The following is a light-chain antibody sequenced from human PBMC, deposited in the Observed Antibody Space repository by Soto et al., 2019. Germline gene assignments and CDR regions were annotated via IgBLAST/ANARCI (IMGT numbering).Light chain of an antibody. V-gene: IGLV2-14*01. CDR2: DVS. J-gene: IGLJ1*01. CDR3: NSYTSSSTYV. CDR1: SSDVGGYNY. Sequence: ALTQPASVSGSPGQSITISCTGTSSDVGGYNYVSWYQQHPGKAPKLMIYDVSNRPSGVSNRFSGSKSGNTASLTISGLQAEDEADYYCNSYTSSSTYVFGTGTKVPVL.